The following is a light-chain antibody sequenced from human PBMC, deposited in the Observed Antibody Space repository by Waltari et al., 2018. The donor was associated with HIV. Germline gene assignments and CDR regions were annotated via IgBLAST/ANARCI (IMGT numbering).Light chain of an antibody. J-gene: IGLJ3*02. V-gene: IGLV1-40*01. Sequence: QLGLTQPPSASGAPGQNITITCGPDVSTFGANIAVHWYVHSPGTAPRLFLYGDSIRSSGVPDRFSGSKSDYLASLTIAGLQLSDEADYYCQSYDTTLDSRVFGGGTRLTVL. CDR3: QSYDTTLDSRV. CDR1: VSTFGANIA. CDR2: GDS.